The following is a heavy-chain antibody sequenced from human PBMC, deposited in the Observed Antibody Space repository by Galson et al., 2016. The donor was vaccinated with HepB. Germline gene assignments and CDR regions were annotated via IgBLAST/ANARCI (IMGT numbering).Heavy chain of an antibody. Sequence: SLRLSCAASGFTVSSNYMSWVRQAPGKGLEWVSVIYSDARTYYADAVKGRFTISRDNSKNTLYLQMNSLRAEDTAVYYCAKLYGWYGSDYFQHWGQGTLVTVSS. CDR2: IYSDART. D-gene: IGHD6-25*01. CDR3: AKLYGWYGSDYFQH. CDR1: GFTVSSNY. J-gene: IGHJ1*01. V-gene: IGHV3-53*01.